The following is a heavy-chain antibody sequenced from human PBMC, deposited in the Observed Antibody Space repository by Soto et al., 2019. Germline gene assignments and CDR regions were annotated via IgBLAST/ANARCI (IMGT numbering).Heavy chain of an antibody. CDR1: GYTFTSYG. CDR2: INAANGDT. V-gene: IGHV1-3*01. CDR3: VRRHVLATGIDWLDP. J-gene: IGHJ5*02. Sequence: GASVKVSCKASGYTFTSYGIHWVRQAPGQRLEWMGWINAANGDTKYSPKFQGRVTITRDTSASTAYMELSSLRSEDTAVYYCVRRHVLATGIDWLDPWGQGTLVTVSS. D-gene: IGHD6-13*01.